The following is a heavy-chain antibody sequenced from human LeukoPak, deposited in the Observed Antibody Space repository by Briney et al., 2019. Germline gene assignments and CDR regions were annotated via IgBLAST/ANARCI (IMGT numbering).Heavy chain of an antibody. CDR1: GNIFSAYY. D-gene: IGHD3-22*01. J-gene: IGHJ6*02. Sequence: ASVKVSCKASGNIFSAYYMHWVRQAPGQGLEWMGWINPNSGGTNSAQKFQGRVTMTRDTTINTAYMELSGLRSDDTAVYYCARDANYYDSSDYYGMDVWGQGTTVTVSS. CDR2: INPNSGGT. CDR3: ARDANYYDSSDYYGMDV. V-gene: IGHV1-2*02.